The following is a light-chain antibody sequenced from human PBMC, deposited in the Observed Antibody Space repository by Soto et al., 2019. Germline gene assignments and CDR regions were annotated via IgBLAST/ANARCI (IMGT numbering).Light chain of an antibody. J-gene: IGLJ2*01. CDR1: SSDVGGYNY. V-gene: IGLV2-8*01. CDR2: EVT. CDR3: GSYGGSNNLI. Sequence: QSALTQPPSASGSPGQSVTISCTGTSSDVGGYNYVSWYQQHPGKAPKLVIYEVTKRPSGVPDRFSGSRSGNTASLTVSGLQAEDEADYYCGSYGGSNNLIFGGRTKVTVL.